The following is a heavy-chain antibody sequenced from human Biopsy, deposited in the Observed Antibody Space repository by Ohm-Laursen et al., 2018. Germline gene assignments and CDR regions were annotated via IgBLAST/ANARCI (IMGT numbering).Heavy chain of an antibody. CDR1: GFTFRTYG. D-gene: IGHD5/OR15-5a*01. V-gene: IGHV3-30*18. CDR3: AKDLSVYYYYGIDV. CDR2: ISYDQITK. Sequence: SLRLSCAASGFTFRTYGMHWVRLAPGKGLEWVAVISYDQITKHYADSVRGRFTISRDNSKNTLYLQVNSPRAKDTAVYYCAKDLSVYYYYGIDVWGQGTTVTVSS. J-gene: IGHJ6*02.